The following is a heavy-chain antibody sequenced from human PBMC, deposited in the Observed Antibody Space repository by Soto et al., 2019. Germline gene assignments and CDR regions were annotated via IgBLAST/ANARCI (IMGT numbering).Heavy chain of an antibody. Sequence: QVQVVESGGGLVKPGGSLRLSCAASGFTFRDYYMSWIRQAPGKGLEWVSFISSSGDSTKYADSVKGRFTISRDNAKTSLYLQLNSLRAEDTAVYYCARGGVKGTTSRGQVYNWGQGTLVTVSS. CDR1: GFTFRDYY. D-gene: IGHD1-7*01. CDR3: ARGGVKGTTSRGQVYN. J-gene: IGHJ4*02. V-gene: IGHV3-11*06. CDR2: ISSSGDST.